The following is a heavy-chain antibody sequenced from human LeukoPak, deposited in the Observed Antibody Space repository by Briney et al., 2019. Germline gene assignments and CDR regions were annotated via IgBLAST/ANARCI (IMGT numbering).Heavy chain of an antibody. Sequence: SETLSLTCTVSGYSISSGYYWGWIRQPPGKGLEWIGNIYHSGNTYYNPSLKSRVTISVDTSKNQFSLKLSSVTAADTAVYYCARERSSWYDYYYYYMDVWGKGTTVTVSS. CDR3: ARERSSWYDYYYYYMDV. D-gene: IGHD6-13*01. V-gene: IGHV4-38-2*02. CDR1: GYSISSGYY. J-gene: IGHJ6*03. CDR2: IYHSGNT.